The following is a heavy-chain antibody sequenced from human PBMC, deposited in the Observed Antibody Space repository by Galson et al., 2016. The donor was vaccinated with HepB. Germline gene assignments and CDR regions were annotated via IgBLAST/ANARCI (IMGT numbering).Heavy chain of an antibody. Sequence: SETLSLTCAVYGGSFSGYSWIWIRQCPVKGLEWIGNIDNSGSTHFNPSLKSRVTISVDTSKNHTSLRLSSVTAADTAVYFCARVATYGMDVWGQGTTVTVSS. V-gene: IGHV4-34*01. CDR2: IDNSGST. CDR3: ARVATYGMDV. CDR1: GGSFSGYS. D-gene: IGHD2-15*01. J-gene: IGHJ6*02.